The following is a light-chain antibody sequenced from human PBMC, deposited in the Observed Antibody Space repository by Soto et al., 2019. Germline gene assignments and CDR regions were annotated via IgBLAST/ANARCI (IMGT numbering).Light chain of an antibody. CDR1: TSNIGSHS. V-gene: IGLV1-44*01. J-gene: IGLJ1*01. CDR3: ATWDDSLKGV. CDR2: TNN. Sequence: QSVLTQPPSASGTPGQRVTISCSGSTSNIGSHSVNWFQHLPGTALKLLIITNNQRPSGVPDRFSGYKSGTSASLVISGLQSEDEADYYCATWDDSLKGVFGTGTKGTVL.